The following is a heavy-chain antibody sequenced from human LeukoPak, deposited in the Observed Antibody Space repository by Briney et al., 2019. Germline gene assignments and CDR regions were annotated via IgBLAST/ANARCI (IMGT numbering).Heavy chain of an antibody. Sequence: SVKVSCKASGGTFSSYAISWVRQAPGQGLEWMGGIIPIFGTANYAQKFQGRVTITADESTSTAYMELSSLRSEDTAVYYCARVVAVVVPAAMGWFDPWGQGTLVTVSA. CDR1: GGTFSSYA. CDR3: ARVVAVVVPAAMGWFDP. CDR2: IIPIFGTA. D-gene: IGHD2-2*01. J-gene: IGHJ5*02. V-gene: IGHV1-69*13.